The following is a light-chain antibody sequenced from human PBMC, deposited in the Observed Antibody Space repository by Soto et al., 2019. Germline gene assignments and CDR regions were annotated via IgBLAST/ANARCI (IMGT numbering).Light chain of an antibody. Sequence: EIVLTQSPDTLSLSPGERATLSCRASQTVTSGYLAWYQQKPGQAPRLLMYGVSTGATGIPDRFSGSGSGTDFTLTISRLEPEDFAVYFCQQRSQWPPLTFGGGTTVEIK. J-gene: IGKJ4*01. CDR1: QTVTSGY. V-gene: IGKV3D-20*02. CDR2: GVS. CDR3: QQRSQWPPLT.